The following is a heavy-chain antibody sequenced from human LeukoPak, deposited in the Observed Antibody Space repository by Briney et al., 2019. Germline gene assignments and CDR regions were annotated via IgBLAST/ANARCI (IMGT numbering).Heavy chain of an antibody. D-gene: IGHD2-2*01. Sequence: PSETLSLTCTVSGGSISSYYWSWIRQPPGKGLKWIGYIYYSGSTNYNPSLKSRVTISVDTSKNQFSLKLNSVSAADTAVYYCARLTVPLRFDPWGQGTLVTVSS. CDR3: ARLTVPLRFDP. V-gene: IGHV4-59*01. CDR2: IYYSGST. J-gene: IGHJ5*02. CDR1: GGSISSYY.